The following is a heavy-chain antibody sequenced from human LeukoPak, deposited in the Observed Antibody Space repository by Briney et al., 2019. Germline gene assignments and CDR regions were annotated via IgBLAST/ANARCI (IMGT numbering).Heavy chain of an antibody. CDR1: GYSISSGYY. D-gene: IGHD3-16*02. CDR3: ARDTVRWRLASVNDIMITFGGVIDNDDAFDI. CDR2: IHHSGST. V-gene: IGHV4-38-2*02. Sequence: SETLSLTCTVSGYSISSGYYWGWIRQPPGKGLEWIGSIHHSGSTNYNPFLKSRVTISLDTSKNQFSLKLSSVTAADTAVYYCARDTVRWRLASVNDIMITFGGVIDNDDAFDIWGQGTMVTVSS. J-gene: IGHJ3*02.